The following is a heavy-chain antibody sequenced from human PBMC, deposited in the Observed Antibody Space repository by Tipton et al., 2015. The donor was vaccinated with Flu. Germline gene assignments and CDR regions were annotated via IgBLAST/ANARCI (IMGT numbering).Heavy chain of an antibody. CDR1: GGSISSYY. J-gene: IGHJ6*02. CDR2: IYYSGST. Sequence: LPCTVSGGSISSYYWSWIRQPPGKGLEWIGYIYYSGSTNYNPSLKSRVTISVDTSKNQFSLKLSSVTAADTAVYYCARDRPNYYYYGMDVWGQGTTVTVSS. CDR3: ARDRPNYYYYGMDV. V-gene: IGHV4-59*01.